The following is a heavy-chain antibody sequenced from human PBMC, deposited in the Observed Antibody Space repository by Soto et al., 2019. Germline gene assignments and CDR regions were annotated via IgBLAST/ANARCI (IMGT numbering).Heavy chain of an antibody. Sequence: EAELVESGGGLVQPGGSLTLSCAASGFIFSDYEVDWVRQAPGRGPEWISYISDGGTTIYYAASVKGRFTISRDDVKKSLYLHMNNLRVDDTAIYFCVKEYCTGGTCFDAFDLWGQGTVVTVSS. J-gene: IGHJ3*01. V-gene: IGHV3-48*03. D-gene: IGHD2-8*02. CDR2: ISDGGTTI. CDR3: VKEYCTGGTCFDAFDL. CDR1: GFIFSDYE.